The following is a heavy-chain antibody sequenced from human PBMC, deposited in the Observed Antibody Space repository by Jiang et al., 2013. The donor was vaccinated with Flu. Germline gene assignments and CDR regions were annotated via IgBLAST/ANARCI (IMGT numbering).Heavy chain of an antibody. CDR3: ARRIAARPYDY. V-gene: IGHV3-9*01. CDR1: GFTFDDYA. Sequence: GLVQPGRSLRLSCAASGFTFDDYAMHWVRQAPGKGLEWVSGISWNSGSIGYADSVKGRFTISRDNAKNSLYLQMNSLRAEDTALYYCARRIAARPYDYWGQGTLVTVSS. J-gene: IGHJ4*02. D-gene: IGHD6-6*01. CDR2: ISWNSGSI.